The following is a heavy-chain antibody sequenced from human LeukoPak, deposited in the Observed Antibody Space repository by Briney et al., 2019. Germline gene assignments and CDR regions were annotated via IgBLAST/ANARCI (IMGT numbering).Heavy chain of an antibody. Sequence: PSETLSLTCTVSGGSISSYYWSWIRQPPGKGLEWIGYIYYSGSTNYNPSLKSRVTISVDTSKNQFSLKLSSVTAADTAVYYCATSSGRYHYSSSWFEAFDYWGQGTLVTVSS. D-gene: IGHD6-13*01. CDR2: IYYSGST. CDR3: ATSSGRYHYSSSWFEAFDY. J-gene: IGHJ4*02. V-gene: IGHV4-59*01. CDR1: GGSISSYY.